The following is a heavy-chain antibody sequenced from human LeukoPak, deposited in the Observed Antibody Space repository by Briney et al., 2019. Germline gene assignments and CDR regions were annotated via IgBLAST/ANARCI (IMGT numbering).Heavy chain of an antibody. CDR3: ARGSVNYCSSTSCSGAFDI. J-gene: IGHJ3*02. CDR2: INHSGST. CDR1: GFTFSSYW. Sequence: GSLRLSCAASGFTFSSYWMHWVRQAPGKGLEWIREINHSGSTNYNPSLKSRVTISVDTSKNQFSLKLSSVTAADTAVYYCARGSVNYCSSTSCSGAFDIWGQGTMVTVSS. D-gene: IGHD2-2*01. V-gene: IGHV4-34*01.